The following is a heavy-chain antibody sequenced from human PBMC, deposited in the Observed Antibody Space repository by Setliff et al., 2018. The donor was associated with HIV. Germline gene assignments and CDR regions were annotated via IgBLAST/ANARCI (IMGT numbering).Heavy chain of an antibody. D-gene: IGHD1-26*01. CDR1: GYSISSSHW. J-gene: IGHJ1*01. Sequence: KSSETLSLTCAVSGYSISSSHWWGWIRQPPGKGLEWIGYIYYSGSTNYNPSLKSRATMSVDTSNNRFSLKLSSVTALDTAVYYCARDPKYYYKYFQYWGPGTLVTVSS. V-gene: IGHV4-28*06. CDR2: IYYSGST. CDR3: ARDPKYYYKYFQY.